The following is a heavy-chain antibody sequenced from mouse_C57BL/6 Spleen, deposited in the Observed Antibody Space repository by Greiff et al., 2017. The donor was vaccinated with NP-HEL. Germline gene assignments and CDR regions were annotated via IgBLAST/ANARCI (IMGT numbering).Heavy chain of an antibody. CDR1: GFNIKDYY. D-gene: IGHD1-1*01. CDR2: IDPEDGET. Sequence: EVKLVESGAELVKPGASVKLSCTASGFNIKDYYMHWVKQRTEQGLEWIGRIDPEDGETKYAPKFQGKATITADTSSNTAYLQLSSLTSEDTAVYYCVRFITTVVATFDYWGQGTTLTVSS. V-gene: IGHV14-2*01. J-gene: IGHJ2*01. CDR3: VRFITTVVATFDY.